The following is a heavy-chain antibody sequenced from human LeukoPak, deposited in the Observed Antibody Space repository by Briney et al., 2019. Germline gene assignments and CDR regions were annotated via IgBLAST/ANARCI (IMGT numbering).Heavy chain of an antibody. D-gene: IGHD1-26*01. V-gene: IGHV3-23*01. Sequence: GGSLRLSCAASGFTFSSYDMSWVRQAPGSGLEWVSGITGSGGSTYYADSVKGRFTISRDNSKNTLYPQMNSLRAEDTAVYYCAKGNWGERLDWYFDPWGRGTLVTVSS. CDR2: ITGSGGST. CDR1: GFTFSSYD. CDR3: AKGNWGERLDWYFDP. J-gene: IGHJ2*01.